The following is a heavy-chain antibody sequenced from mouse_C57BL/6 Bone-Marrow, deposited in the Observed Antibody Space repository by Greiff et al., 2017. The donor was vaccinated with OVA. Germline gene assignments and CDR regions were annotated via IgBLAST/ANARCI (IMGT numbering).Heavy chain of an antibody. Sequence: VQLQQPGAELVKPGASVKMSCKASGYTFTSYWLTWVKQRPGQGLEWIGDIYPGSGSPNYNEKFKSKATLTVDTSYSTAYLQLSSRTSEDSAVYSCAKGLGFDYWGQGTTLTVSS. CDR2: IYPGSGSP. CDR1: GYTFTSYW. V-gene: IGHV1-55*01. CDR3: AKGLGFDY. D-gene: IGHD4-1*01. J-gene: IGHJ2*01.